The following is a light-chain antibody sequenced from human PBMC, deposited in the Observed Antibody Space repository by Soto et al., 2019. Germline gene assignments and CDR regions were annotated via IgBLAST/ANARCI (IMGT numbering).Light chain of an antibody. V-gene: IGKV3-20*01. CDR2: GAS. J-gene: IGKJ2*01. CDR1: QSVSSSY. Sequence: EIVLTQSPGTLSLSPGERATLSCRASQSVSSSYLAWYQQKPGQAPRLLIYGASSRATGIPDRFSGSGSATAFTLTISRLEPEEFAVYYCQQYGSAPPYPFGQGTKLEIK. CDR3: QQYGSAPPYP.